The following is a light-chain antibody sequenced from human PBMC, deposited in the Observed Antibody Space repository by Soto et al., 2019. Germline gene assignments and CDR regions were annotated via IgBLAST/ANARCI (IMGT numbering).Light chain of an antibody. CDR2: GAT. J-gene: IGKJ3*01. CDR3: QQYCSSPVT. Sequence: EIVLTQSPGPLSLSPGERATLSCRASQSVSSTYLAWYQQKPGKAPRPLIYGATSRATGIPDRFGGSGSGTDFTLTISRLEPEDFAVYYCQQYCSSPVTFGPGTKVDIK. V-gene: IGKV3-20*01. CDR1: QSVSSTY.